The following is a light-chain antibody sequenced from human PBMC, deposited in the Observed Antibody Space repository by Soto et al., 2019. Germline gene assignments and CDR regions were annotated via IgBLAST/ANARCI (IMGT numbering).Light chain of an antibody. J-gene: IGLJ1*01. CDR3: SAYTVSRTYV. Sequence: QSALTQPASVSGSPGQSITISCTGTSSDVGAYNYVSWYQQHPGKAPKLIIYEVSDRPSGVSNRFSGSKSGNTASLTLSGLQAEDEADYYCSAYTVSRTYVFGTGTKVTVL. CDR2: EVS. V-gene: IGLV2-14*03. CDR1: SSDVGAYNY.